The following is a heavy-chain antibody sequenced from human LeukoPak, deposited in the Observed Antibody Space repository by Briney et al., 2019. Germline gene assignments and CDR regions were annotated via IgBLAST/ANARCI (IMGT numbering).Heavy chain of an antibody. CDR3: ARDYPDSSGYPNNWFDP. J-gene: IGHJ5*02. CDR2: IYYSGRT. Sequence: SETLSLTCTVSGGSISSYYWSWIRQPPGKGLEWIGYIYYSGRTNYNPSLKSRVTISVDTSKNQFSLKLSSVTAADTAVYYCARDYPDSSGYPNNWFDPWGQGTLVTVSS. V-gene: IGHV4-59*01. CDR1: GGSISSYY. D-gene: IGHD3-22*01.